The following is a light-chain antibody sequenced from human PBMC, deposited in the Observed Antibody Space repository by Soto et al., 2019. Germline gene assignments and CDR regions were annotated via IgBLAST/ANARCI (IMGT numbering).Light chain of an antibody. J-gene: IGLJ2*01. CDR1: NSNIGASND. CDR2: GDN. CDR3: AAWDDSLRGPV. Sequence: QSVLTQPPSVSGAPGQRVTISCTGGNSNIGASNDVHWYQQIPGTAPKLLIYGDNNRPSGVPDRFSGSKSGTSASLAITGLQAEDEADYYCAAWDDSLRGPVFGGGTKLTVL. V-gene: IGLV1-40*01.